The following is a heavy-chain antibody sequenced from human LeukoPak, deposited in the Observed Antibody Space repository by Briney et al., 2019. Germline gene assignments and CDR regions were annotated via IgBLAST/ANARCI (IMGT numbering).Heavy chain of an antibody. D-gene: IGHD2-15*01. CDR2: IDYRGST. J-gene: IGHJ5*02. Sequence: SETLSLTCTVSGGSVIGTTYYWDWIRQPPGKGLEWIGNIDYRGSTNYNPSLKSRVTISVDTAKNQFSLKLSSVTAADTAVYYCARRDCSGGTCYSDGWFDPWGQGTLVTVSS. V-gene: IGHV4-39*07. CDR1: GGSVIGTTYY. CDR3: ARRDCSGGTCYSDGWFDP.